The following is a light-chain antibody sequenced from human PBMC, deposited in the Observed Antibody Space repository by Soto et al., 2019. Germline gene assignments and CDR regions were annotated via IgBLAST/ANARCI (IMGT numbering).Light chain of an antibody. Sequence: EIVLTQSPGTLSLSPGERGTLSCRASQSVSSSYLAWYKQKPGQPPRLLIYGASSRATGIPDRFSGSGSGTDFTLTISRLEPEDFAVYYCHQYAISPRTFGQGTRVEFK. V-gene: IGKV3-20*01. CDR3: HQYAISPRT. J-gene: IGKJ1*01. CDR2: GAS. CDR1: QSVSSSY.